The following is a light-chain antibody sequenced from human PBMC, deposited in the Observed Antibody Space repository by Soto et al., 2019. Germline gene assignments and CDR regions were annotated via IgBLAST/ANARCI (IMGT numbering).Light chain of an antibody. V-gene: IGKV1-12*01. CDR3: QQASSFPLT. J-gene: IGKJ4*01. CDR2: AAS. Sequence: IQITQSPSSVSASVGDTVTITCRASQLISSWLAWYQQKPGKAPKLLIYAASNLQIGVPSRFSGSESGTDFTLTISSLQPEDFATYFCQQASSFPLTCGGGTKVEI. CDR1: QLISSW.